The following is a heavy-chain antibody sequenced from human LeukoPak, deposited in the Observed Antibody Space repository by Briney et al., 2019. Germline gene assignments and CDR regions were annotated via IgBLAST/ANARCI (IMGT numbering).Heavy chain of an antibody. CDR3: ARDRGGSTDPDAFDI. CDR1: GFTFSRYS. J-gene: IGHJ3*02. CDR2: VNSDGSGT. D-gene: IGHD2-15*01. V-gene: IGHV3-74*01. Sequence: GGSLRLSCAASGFTFSRYSMHWVRQAPGKGLVWVSHVNSDGSGTDYADSVKGRFTISRDNAKNSLYLQMNSLRAEDTAVYYCARDRGGSTDPDAFDIWGQGTMVTVSS.